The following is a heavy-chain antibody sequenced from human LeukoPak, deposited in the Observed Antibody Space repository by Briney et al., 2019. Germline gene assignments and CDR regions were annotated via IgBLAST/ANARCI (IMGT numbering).Heavy chain of an antibody. J-gene: IGHJ3*02. V-gene: IGHV4-4*07. Sequence: SETLSLTCTVSGGSISSCYWSWIRQPAGKGLEWIGRIHTSGSTNYNPSLKSRVTISLDTSRNQFSLKLNSVTAADTAVYYCAKSNGYGLVDIWGQGTMVTVSS. CDR2: IHTSGST. D-gene: IGHD3-10*01. CDR3: AKSNGYGLVDI. CDR1: GGSISSCY.